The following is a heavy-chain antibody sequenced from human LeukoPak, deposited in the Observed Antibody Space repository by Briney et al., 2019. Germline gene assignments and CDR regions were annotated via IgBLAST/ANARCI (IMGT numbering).Heavy chain of an antibody. D-gene: IGHD5-12*01. CDR3: VRGRVEIDY. V-gene: IGHV4-61*01. CDR1: GGSVSSGSYY. Sequence: SETLSLTCTVSGGSVSSGSYYWSWIRQPPGKGLEWIGYIYYSGSTNYNPSLKSRVTISVDTSKNQFSLKLSSVTAADTAVYYCVRGRVEIDYWGQGTLVTVSS. CDR2: IYYSGST. J-gene: IGHJ4*02.